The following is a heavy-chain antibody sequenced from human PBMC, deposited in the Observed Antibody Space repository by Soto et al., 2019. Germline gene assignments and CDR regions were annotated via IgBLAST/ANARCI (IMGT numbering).Heavy chain of an antibody. CDR2: IIPIFGTA. CDR3: AREDSSTPSNYFDY. V-gene: IGHV1-69*13. D-gene: IGHD6-13*01. CDR1: GGTFSSYA. J-gene: IGHJ4*02. Sequence: GASVKVSCKASGGTFSSYAISWVRQAPGQGLEWMGGIIPIFGTANYAQKFQGRVTITADESTSTAYMELSSLRSEDTAVYYCAREDSSTPSNYFDYWGQGTLVTVS.